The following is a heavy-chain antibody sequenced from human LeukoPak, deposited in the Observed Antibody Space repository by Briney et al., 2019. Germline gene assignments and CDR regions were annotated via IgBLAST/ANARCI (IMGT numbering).Heavy chain of an antibody. CDR3: ARTTMVYNWYFDL. CDR2: INHSGST. J-gene: IGHJ2*01. D-gene: IGHD5-18*01. Sequence: SETLSLTCAVFGGSFSGYYWSWIRQPPGKGLEWIGEINHSGSTNYNPSLKSRVTISLDTSKNQFSLKLSSVTAADTAVYYCARTTMVYNWYFDLWGRGTLVTVSS. V-gene: IGHV4-34*01. CDR1: GGSFSGYY.